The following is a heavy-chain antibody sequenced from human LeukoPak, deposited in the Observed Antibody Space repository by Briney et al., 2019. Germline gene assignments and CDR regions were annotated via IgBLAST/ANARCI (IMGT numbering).Heavy chain of an antibody. CDR3: AKGRSAAPPGYNWFDP. Sequence: GGSLRLSCAASGFTFSSYGMHWVRQAPGKGLEWVAFIRYDGSNKYYADSVKGRFTISRDNSKNTLYLQMNSLRAEDTAVYYCAKGRSAAPPGYNWFDPWGQGTLVTVSS. CDR2: IRYDGSNK. D-gene: IGHD2-15*01. J-gene: IGHJ5*02. CDR1: GFTFSSYG. V-gene: IGHV3-30*02.